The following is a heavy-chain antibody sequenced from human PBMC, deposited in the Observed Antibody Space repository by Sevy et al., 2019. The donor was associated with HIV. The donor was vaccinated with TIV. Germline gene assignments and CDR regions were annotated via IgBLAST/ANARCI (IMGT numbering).Heavy chain of an antibody. D-gene: IGHD6-6*01. CDR1: GFTFSNYW. Sequence: GGSLRLSCAASGFTFSNYWMNWVRQAPGKGLEWVANIKQDGSGKDYVDSVKGRFTISRDNTKKSLFLQMNRLRVEEMAVYYCATDMFSSSSAEALDIWGQGTMVTVSS. CDR2: IKQDGSGK. J-gene: IGHJ3*02. V-gene: IGHV3-7*01. CDR3: ATDMFSSSSAEALDI.